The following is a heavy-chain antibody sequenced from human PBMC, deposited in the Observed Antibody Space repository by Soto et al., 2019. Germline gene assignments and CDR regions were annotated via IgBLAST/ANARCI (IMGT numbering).Heavy chain of an antibody. V-gene: IGHV4-59*01. CDR1: GGSISSYY. J-gene: IGHJ6*03. Sequence: SETLSLTCTVSGGSISSYYWSWIRQPPGKGLEWIGYIYYSGSTNYNPSLKSRVTISVDTSKNQFSLKLSSVTAADTAVYYCARHAFLDNYYYYYYMDVWGKGTTVTVSS. CDR3: ARHAFLDNYYYYYYMDV. CDR2: IYYSGST. D-gene: IGHD1-1*01.